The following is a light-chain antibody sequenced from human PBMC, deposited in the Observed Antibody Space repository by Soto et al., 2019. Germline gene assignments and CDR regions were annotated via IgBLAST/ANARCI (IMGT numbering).Light chain of an antibody. CDR2: GAS. CDR1: QSVSSSY. V-gene: IGKV3-20*01. CDR3: QQYGSSPPVT. J-gene: IGKJ3*01. Sequence: EIVLTQSPGTLSLSPGERATLSCRASQSVSSSYLAWYQQKPGQAPRLLIYGASSRATCIPDRFSGSGSGTDFTLTISRLEPEDFAVYYCQQYGSSPPVTFGLGTKVDIK.